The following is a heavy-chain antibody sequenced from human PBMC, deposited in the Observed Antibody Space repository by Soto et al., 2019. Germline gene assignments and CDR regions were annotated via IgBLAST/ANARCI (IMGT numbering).Heavy chain of an antibody. CDR2: IYPGGST. V-gene: IGHV4-4*07. J-gene: IGHJ4*02. D-gene: IGHD2-15*01. CDR3: ARASVGPPGGGSWIMPFDF. Sequence: QVQLQESGPGLVKPSETLSLTCSVSGGSISNYYWSWIRQSAGKGLEWIGRIYPGGSTNYNPSLKRRVTMSVDTSKNQVSLRLASVTAADTAVYYCARASVGPPGGGSWIMPFDFWGQGTRVTVSS. CDR1: GGSISNYY.